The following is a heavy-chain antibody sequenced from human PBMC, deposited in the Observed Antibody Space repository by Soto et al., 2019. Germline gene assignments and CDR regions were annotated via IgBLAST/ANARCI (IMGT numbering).Heavy chain of an antibody. CDR2: INHSGST. V-gene: IGHV4-34*01. J-gene: IGHJ5*02. Sequence: QVQLQQWGAGLLKPSETLSLTCAVYGGPFSGYYWSWIRQPPGKGLEWIGEINHSGSTNYNPSLKSRVTISVDTSKNQFSLKLSSVTAADTAVYYCARGRFQGAVAGPYNWFDPWGQGTLVTVSS. CDR3: ARGRFQGAVAGPYNWFDP. CDR1: GGPFSGYY. D-gene: IGHD6-19*01.